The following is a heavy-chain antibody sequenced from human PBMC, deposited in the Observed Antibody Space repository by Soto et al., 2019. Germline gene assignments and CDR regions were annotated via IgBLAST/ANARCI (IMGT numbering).Heavy chain of an antibody. V-gene: IGHV1-69*12. CDR2: IIPIFGTA. CDR1: GGTFSSYA. Sequence: QVQLVQSGAEVKKPGSSVKVSCKASGGTFSSYAISWVRQAPGQGLEWMGGIIPIFGTAEYAQKFQGRVTITADESTSTGNMELSSLRSEDTAVYYCASHYDSSGYYYLGLDYWGQGTLVTVSS. J-gene: IGHJ4*02. D-gene: IGHD3-22*01. CDR3: ASHYDSSGYYYLGLDY.